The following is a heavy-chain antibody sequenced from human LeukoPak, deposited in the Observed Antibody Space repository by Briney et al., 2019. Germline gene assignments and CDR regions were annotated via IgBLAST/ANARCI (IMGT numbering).Heavy chain of an antibody. CDR1: GYTFSAYY. J-gene: IGHJ5*02. V-gene: IGHV1-2*02. CDR3: ARGGITRVQGVIIRNWFDP. CDR2: INPNSGGT. D-gene: IGHD3-10*01. Sequence: ASVKVSCKASGYTFSAYYMHWVRQAPGQGLEWMGWINPNSGGTKYAQKFQGRVTMTRDTSISTAYMELSRLRSDDTAVYYCARGGITRVQGVIIRNWFDPWGQGTLVTVSP.